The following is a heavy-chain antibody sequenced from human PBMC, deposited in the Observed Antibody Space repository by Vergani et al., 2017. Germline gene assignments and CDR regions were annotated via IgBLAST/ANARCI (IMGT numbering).Heavy chain of an antibody. Sequence: QVQLQESGPGLVKPSETLSLTCTVSGGSASSGSYYWTWIRQPPGKGLVWIGYINYSGSTHYNPSLKSRVTVSLDTSKKKFSLKLSSVTAADTAVYDCARSRAAVAGWVLYWGQGTLVTVSS. CDR3: ARSRAAVAGWVLY. J-gene: IGHJ4*02. D-gene: IGHD6-19*01. V-gene: IGHV4-61*01. CDR1: GGSASSGSYY. CDR2: INYSGST.